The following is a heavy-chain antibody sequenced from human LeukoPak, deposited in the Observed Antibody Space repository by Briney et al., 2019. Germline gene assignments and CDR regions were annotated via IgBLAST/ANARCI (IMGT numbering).Heavy chain of an antibody. CDR1: GFTFSDST. Sequence: RGSLRLSCAASGFTFSDSTMHWVRQASGKGLEWVGRIRNKANNYATAYATSVKGRFTLSRDDSKNTAYLQMNSLKTEDTALYYCVRGAASGSYYGLGVWGQGATVTVSS. CDR2: IRNKANNYAT. V-gene: IGHV3-73*01. CDR3: VRGAASGSYYGLGV. J-gene: IGHJ6*02. D-gene: IGHD1-26*01.